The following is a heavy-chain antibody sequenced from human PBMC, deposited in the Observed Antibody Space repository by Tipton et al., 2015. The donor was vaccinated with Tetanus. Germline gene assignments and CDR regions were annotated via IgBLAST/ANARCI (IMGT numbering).Heavy chain of an antibody. CDR3: ARDRGDYIYYGMDV. V-gene: IGHV1-2*02. J-gene: IGHJ6*02. Sequence: QLVQSGAEVKKPGASVKVSCTASGYTFTNYYIYWVRQAPGQGLEWMGWIDPNSGGTVYAQKFQGRVPMTRDTSISTAYMELRSLRSDDTAVYYCARDRGDYIYYGMDVWGPGTTVTVS. CDR2: IDPNSGGT. CDR1: GYTFTNYY. D-gene: IGHD3-22*01.